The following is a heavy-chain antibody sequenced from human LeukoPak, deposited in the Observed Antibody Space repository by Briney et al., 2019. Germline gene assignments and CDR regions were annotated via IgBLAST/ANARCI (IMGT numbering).Heavy chain of an antibody. D-gene: IGHD3-10*01. J-gene: IGHJ4*02. Sequence: GGSLRLSCAASGFSFDNYAMHWVRQAPGKGLEWVSGISWNRGSINYADSVRGRFTISRDNAKNSLYLQMNSLRAEDTALYYCAREFSFGSAGFDYWGQGTLVTVSS. V-gene: IGHV3-9*01. CDR2: ISWNRGSI. CDR1: GFSFDNYA. CDR3: AREFSFGSAGFDY.